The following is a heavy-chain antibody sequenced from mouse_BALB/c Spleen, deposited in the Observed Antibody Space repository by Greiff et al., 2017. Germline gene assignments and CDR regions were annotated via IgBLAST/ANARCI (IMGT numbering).Heavy chain of an antibody. D-gene: IGHD2-14*01. V-gene: IGHV6-6*02. Sequence: EVMLVESGGGLVQPGGSMKLSCVASGFTFSNYWMNWVRQSPEKGLEWVAEIRLKSNNYATHYAESGKGRFTISRDDSKSSVYLQMNNLRAEDTGIDCFTRAYYRYDAIAYWGQGTLVTVSA. CDR3: TRAYYRYDAIAY. CDR2: IRLKSNNYAT. CDR1: GFTFSNYW. J-gene: IGHJ3*01.